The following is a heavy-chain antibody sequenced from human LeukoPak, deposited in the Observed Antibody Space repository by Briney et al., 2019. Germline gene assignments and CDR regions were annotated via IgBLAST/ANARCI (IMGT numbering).Heavy chain of an antibody. CDR3: ARGPGGKVAGLSYEGFGY. J-gene: IGHJ4*02. CDR2: IGSLGDTI. D-gene: IGHD3-16*01. CDR1: GFTFSHYS. Sequence: GGSLRLSCAASGFTFSHYSMNWVRQAPGKGLEWVSYIGSLGDTIHYADSMKGRFTISRDNAKNSLYLQMNSLRAEDTHGYYCARGPGGKVAGLSYEGFGYWGQGTLVTVSS. V-gene: IGHV3-48*01.